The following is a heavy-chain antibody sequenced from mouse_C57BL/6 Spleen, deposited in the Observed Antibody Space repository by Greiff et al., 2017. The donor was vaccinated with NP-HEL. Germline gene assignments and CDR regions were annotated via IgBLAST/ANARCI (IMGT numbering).Heavy chain of an antibody. Sequence: VQGVESGPGLVAPSQSLSITCTVSGFSLTSYGVSWVRQPPGKGLEWLGVIWGDGSTNYHSALISRLSISKDNSKSQVFLKLNSLQTDDTATYYRAKWDGSSYERYYYAMDYWGQGTSVTVSS. CDR3: AKWDGSSYERYYYAMDY. V-gene: IGHV2-3*01. J-gene: IGHJ4*01. CDR2: IWGDGST. D-gene: IGHD1-1*01. CDR1: GFSLTSYG.